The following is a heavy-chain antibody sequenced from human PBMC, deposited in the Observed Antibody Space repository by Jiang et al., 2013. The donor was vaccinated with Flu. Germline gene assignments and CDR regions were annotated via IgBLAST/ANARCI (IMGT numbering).Heavy chain of an antibody. Sequence: VQLLESGGGLVQPGGSLKLSCAASGLTFSGSAVHWVRQASGKGLEWLGRIRTKPNNYATAYAASVEGRFTISRDDSRNTAYLQMNSLKTEDTAVYYCTRPVEGNWFAPWGQGTLVTVSS. J-gene: IGHJ5*02. CDR2: IRTKPNNYAT. CDR3: TRPVEGNWFAP. CDR1: GLTFSGSA. V-gene: IGHV3-73*01. D-gene: IGHD4-23*01.